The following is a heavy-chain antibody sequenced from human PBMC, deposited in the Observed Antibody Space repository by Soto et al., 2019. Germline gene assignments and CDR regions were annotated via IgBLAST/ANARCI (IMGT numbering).Heavy chain of an antibody. Sequence: QVQLLESGPGLLKPSGTLSITCTVSGDSMSSSNWWNWVRQPPGKGLEWIGEANHSGRTNYNPSLKSRVTISVDRSQNHFSLQLTSVTAADTAVYYCASSEATALDYWGHGTLVAVSS. J-gene: IGHJ4*01. CDR2: ANHSGRT. CDR1: GDSMSSSNW. CDR3: ASSEATALDY. V-gene: IGHV4-4*02.